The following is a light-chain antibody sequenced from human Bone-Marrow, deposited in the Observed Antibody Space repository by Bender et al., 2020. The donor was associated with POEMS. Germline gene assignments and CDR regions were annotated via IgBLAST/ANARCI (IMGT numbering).Light chain of an antibody. CDR2: INN. J-gene: IGLJ3*02. V-gene: IGLV1-44*01. CDR1: SSNIGTNP. Sequence: QSVLTQPPSASGTPGQRVTISCSGSSSNIGTNPVNWYQQLPGTAPKLLIYINNQRPSGVPDRFSGSKSGNTASLTISGLQAEDEADYYCSSYTSSSSVWVFGGGTKLTVL. CDR3: SSYTSSSSVWV.